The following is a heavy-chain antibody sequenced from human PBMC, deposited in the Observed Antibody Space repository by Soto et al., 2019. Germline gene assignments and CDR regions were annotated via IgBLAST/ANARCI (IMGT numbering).Heavy chain of an antibody. CDR2: IWSDGRNK. D-gene: IGHD6-25*01. V-gene: IGHV3-33*01. CDR1: GFTFSAYG. CDR3: ARAAGPPRGLYYYQMDV. J-gene: IGHJ6*02. Sequence: GGSLRLSCAASGFTFSAYGLHWVRQAPGKGLEWVAMIWSDGRNKFYADSVRGRFSISRDTSKNTLHLQMDSLTVEDTGVYYCARAAGPPRGLYYYQMDVWGQGTAVTVSS.